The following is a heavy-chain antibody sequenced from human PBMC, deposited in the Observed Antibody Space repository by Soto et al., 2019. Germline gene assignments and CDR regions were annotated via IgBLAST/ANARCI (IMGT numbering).Heavy chain of an antibody. Sequence: SVKVSGKASGGTFSIYAISWVLKAPGQGLEWMGGIIPIFGTANYAQKFQGRVTITADESTSTAYMELSSLRPEDTSVYYCARGLYSSSSWFDPWGQGTLVTVSS. J-gene: IGHJ5*02. D-gene: IGHD6-6*01. CDR2: IIPIFGTA. CDR3: ARGLYSSSSWFDP. V-gene: IGHV1-69*13. CDR1: GGTFSIYA.